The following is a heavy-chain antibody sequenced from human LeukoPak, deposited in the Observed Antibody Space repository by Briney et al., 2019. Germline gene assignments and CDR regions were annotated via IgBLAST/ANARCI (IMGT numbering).Heavy chain of an antibody. CDR2: INPSGGST. J-gene: IGHJ5*02. CDR3: ARGGSTVTTDFPFDP. V-gene: IGHV1-46*01. Sequence: ASVKVSCKASGYTFTSYYMHWVRQAPGQGLEWMGIINPSGGSTSYAQKFQGRVTMTRDTSTSTVYMELSSLRSEDTAVYYCARGGSTVTTDFPFDPWGQGTLVIVSS. CDR1: GYTFTSYY. D-gene: IGHD4-17*01.